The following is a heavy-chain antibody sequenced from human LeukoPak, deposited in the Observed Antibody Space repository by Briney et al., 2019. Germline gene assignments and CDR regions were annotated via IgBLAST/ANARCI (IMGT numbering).Heavy chain of an antibody. CDR3: NNREF. V-gene: IGHV3-15*07. CDR2: IKSKTDGGTI. CDR1: GFVFRSYA. Sequence: GGSLRLSCAASGFVFRSYAMNWVRQAPGKGLEWVGRIKSKTDGGTIDYAAPVKGRFTISRDDSKNTLYLQMNSLKTEDTAVYYCNNREFWGQGTLVTVSS. J-gene: IGHJ4*02. D-gene: IGHD3-10*01.